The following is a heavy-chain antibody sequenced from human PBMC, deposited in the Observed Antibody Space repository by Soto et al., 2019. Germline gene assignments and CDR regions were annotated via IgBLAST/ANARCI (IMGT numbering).Heavy chain of an antibody. V-gene: IGHV1-8*01. J-gene: IGHJ4*02. Sequence: QVQLVQSGAEVKKPGASVKVSCKASGYTFTSYDINWVRQATGQGLEWMGWMNHNSGNTGYAQKFQGRVPMTRNASIITSYMQLSSLRSEDASVYYCAREHSSSWRFDYWGQGTLVTVSS. CDR2: MNHNSGNT. D-gene: IGHD6-13*01. CDR3: AREHSSSWRFDY. CDR1: GYTFTSYD.